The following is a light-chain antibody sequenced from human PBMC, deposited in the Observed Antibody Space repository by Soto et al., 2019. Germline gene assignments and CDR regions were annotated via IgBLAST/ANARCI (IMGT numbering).Light chain of an antibody. J-gene: IGKJ5*01. CDR3: RQRSNWPIT. V-gene: IGKV3-11*01. Sequence: DIVLTHSPATLSLSPCERATLSSRASQSVSSYLAWYQQKPGQAPRLLIYDASNRATGIPARFSGSGSGTDFTLTISSLEPEDFAVYYCRQRSNWPITFGQGTRLEIK. CDR2: DAS. CDR1: QSVSSY.